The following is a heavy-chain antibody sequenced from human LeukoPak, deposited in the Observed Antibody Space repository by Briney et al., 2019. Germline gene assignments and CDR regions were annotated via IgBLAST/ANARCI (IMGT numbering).Heavy chain of an antibody. V-gene: IGHV3-48*03. D-gene: IGHD2-15*01. J-gene: IGHJ4*02. Sequence: GGSLRLSCAASGFTFSSYEMNWVRQAPGKGLEWVSYISSSGSTIYYADSVKGRFTISRDNAKNSLYLQMNSLRAEDTAVYYCARAENSGYCSGGSCYATVFDYWGQGTLVTVSS. CDR1: GFTFSSYE. CDR2: ISSSGSTI. CDR3: ARAENSGYCSGGSCYATVFDY.